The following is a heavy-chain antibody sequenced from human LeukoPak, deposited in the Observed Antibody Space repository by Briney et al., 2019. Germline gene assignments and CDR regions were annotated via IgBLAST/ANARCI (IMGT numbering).Heavy chain of an antibody. CDR1: GFTFNSYW. D-gene: IGHD6-13*01. CDR2: IKQDESEK. J-gene: IGHJ4*02. V-gene: IGHV3-7*03. CDR3: ARDKPAAGGGYGSLFDY. Sequence: PGGSLRLSCAASGFTFNSYWMSWVRQTPGKGLEWVANIKQDESEKYYVDSVEGRFTISRDNAKNSLFLQMISLRAEDTAVYYCARDKPAAGGGYGSLFDYWGQGTLVTVSS.